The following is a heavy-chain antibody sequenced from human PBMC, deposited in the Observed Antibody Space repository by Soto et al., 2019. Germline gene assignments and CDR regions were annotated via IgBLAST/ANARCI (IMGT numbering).Heavy chain of an antibody. CDR3: AHAYCSSTSCHPYYYYGMDV. Sequence: SGPTLVNPTQTLTLTCTFSGFSLSTSGVGVGWIRQPPGKALEWLALIYWDDDKRYSPPLESRLTITKDTSKNQVVLTMTNMDPVDTATYYCAHAYCSSTSCHPYYYYGMDVWGQGTTVTVSS. J-gene: IGHJ6*02. CDR2: IYWDDDK. D-gene: IGHD2-2*01. V-gene: IGHV2-5*02. CDR1: GFSLSTSGVG.